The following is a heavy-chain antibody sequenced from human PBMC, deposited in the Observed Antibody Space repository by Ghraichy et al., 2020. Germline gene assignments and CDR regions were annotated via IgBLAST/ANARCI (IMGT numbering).Heavy chain of an antibody. J-gene: IGHJ4*02. CDR3: TTDFVTMVRGDFDY. Sequence: GGSLRLSCAASGFTFSNAWMSWVRQAPGKGLEWVGRIKSKTDGGTTDYAAPVKGRFTISRDDSKNTLYLQMNSLKTEDTAVYYCTTDFVTMVRGDFDYWGQGTLVTVSS. V-gene: IGHV3-15*01. CDR2: IKSKTDGGTT. D-gene: IGHD3-10*01. CDR1: GFTFSNAW.